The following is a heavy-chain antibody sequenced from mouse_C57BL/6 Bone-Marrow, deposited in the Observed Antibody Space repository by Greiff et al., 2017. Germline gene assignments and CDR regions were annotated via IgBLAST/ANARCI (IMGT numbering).Heavy chain of an antibody. D-gene: IGHD3-3*01. CDR1: GYTFTSYG. V-gene: IGHV1-81*01. CDR3: ARGGCGGTFAC. J-gene: IGHJ3*01. Sequence: QVQLQQSGAELVRPGASVKLSCKASGYTFTSYGISWVKQRPGQGLEWIGEIYPRSGNTYYNEKFKGKATLTADKSSSTAYMELRSLTSGDSAVYFCARGGCGGTFACWGRGTRVTVSA. CDR2: IYPRSGNT.